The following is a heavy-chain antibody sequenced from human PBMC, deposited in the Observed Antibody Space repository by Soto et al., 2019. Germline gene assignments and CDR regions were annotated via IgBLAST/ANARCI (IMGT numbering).Heavy chain of an antibody. Sequence: QVQLVQSGAEVKKPGSSVKVSYKASGGTFSPYTINWVRQAPGQGLEWMGRIIPFHGVTNYAQKFHARVTITADKSTSTAYMELSGLRFEDTAMYYCTRDWEITVSTWSFGGFWGRGTLVTVSS. V-gene: IGHV1-69*08. D-gene: IGHD3-10*01. CDR3: TRDWEITVSTWSFGGF. CDR2: IIPFHGVT. J-gene: IGHJ4*02. CDR1: GGTFSPYT.